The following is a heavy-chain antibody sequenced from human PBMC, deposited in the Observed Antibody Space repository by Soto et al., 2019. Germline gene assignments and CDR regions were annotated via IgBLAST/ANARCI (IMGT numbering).Heavy chain of an antibody. D-gene: IGHD3-10*01. J-gene: IGHJ5*02. Sequence: SETLSLTCAVYGGSFSGYYWSWIRQPPGKGLEWIGEINHSGSTNYNPSLKSRVTISVDTSKNQFSLKLSSVTAADTAVYYCATLARYGSGSYYNENWFDPWGQGTLVTVSS. CDR2: INHSGST. CDR3: ATLARYGSGSYYNENWFDP. CDR1: GGSFSGYY. V-gene: IGHV4-34*01.